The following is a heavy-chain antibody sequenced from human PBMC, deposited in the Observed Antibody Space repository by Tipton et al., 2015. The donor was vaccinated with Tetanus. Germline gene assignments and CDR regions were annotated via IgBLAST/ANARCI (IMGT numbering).Heavy chain of an antibody. D-gene: IGHD3-22*01. CDR1: GGSISSGGYY. Sequence: TLSLTCTVSGGSISSGGYYWSWIRQHPGKGLEWIGYIYYSGSTYYNPSLKSRVTISVDTSKNRFSLKLSSVTAADTAVYYCAREGRLGYYDSSGYFEHWGQGTLVTVSS. V-gene: IGHV4-31*03. CDR3: AREGRLGYYDSSGYFEH. CDR2: IYYSGST. J-gene: IGHJ4*02.